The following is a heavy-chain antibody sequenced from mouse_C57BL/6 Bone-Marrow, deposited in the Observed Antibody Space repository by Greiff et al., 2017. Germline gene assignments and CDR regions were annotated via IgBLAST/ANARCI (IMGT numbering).Heavy chain of an antibody. CDR3: ARSPTVSYYAMDY. CDR1: GYTFTSYW. CDR2: IDPSDSYT. V-gene: IGHV1-69*01. Sequence: QVQLQQPGAELVMPGASVRLSCKASGYTFTSYWMHWVKQRPGQGLEWIGEIDPSDSYTNYNQKFKGKSTLTVDKSSSTAYMQLSSLTSEDSAVYYCARSPTVSYYAMDYWGQGTSVTVSS. D-gene: IGHD1-1*01. J-gene: IGHJ4*01.